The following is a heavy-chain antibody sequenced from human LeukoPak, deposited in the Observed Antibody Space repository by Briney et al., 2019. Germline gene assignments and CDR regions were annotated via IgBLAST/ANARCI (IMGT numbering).Heavy chain of an antibody. V-gene: IGHV1-18*01. J-gene: IGHJ4*02. CDR2: INAYTGDT. Sequence: ASVKVSCKASGHTFASYGISWVRQAPGQGLEWMGWINAYTGDTNYAQKFQGRVTMTRDTSINTAYMDLNKLKSDDTAVYYCARGRSVNYYGQDYWGQGTLVTVSS. CDR3: ARGRSVNYYGQDY. D-gene: IGHD3-10*01. CDR1: GHTFASYG.